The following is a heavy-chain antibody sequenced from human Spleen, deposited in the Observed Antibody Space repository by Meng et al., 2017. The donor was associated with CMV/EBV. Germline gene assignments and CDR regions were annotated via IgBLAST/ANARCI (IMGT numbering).Heavy chain of an antibody. V-gene: IGHV1-2*02. Sequence: ASVKVSCKASGYSFTGYYIHWVRQAPGQGLEWMGWINPENGDTNYAQKFQGRVTLSGDTPISTAYMELSRLKSDDTAVYFCARTHNYGNLGYWGQGTLVTVSS. CDR1: GYSFTGYY. D-gene: IGHD5-18*01. CDR3: ARTHNYGNLGY. CDR2: INPENGDT. J-gene: IGHJ4*02.